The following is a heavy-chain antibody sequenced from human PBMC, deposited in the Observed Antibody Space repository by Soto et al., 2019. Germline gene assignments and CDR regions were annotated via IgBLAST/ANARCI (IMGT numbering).Heavy chain of an antibody. J-gene: IGHJ4*02. Sequence: GASVKVSCKASGFTFTGYYIHWVRQAPGQGREGMGWIRSNGGDPKYSQKFQDRVTMTRYTSMNTVYMELSRLRSDDTAVYYCARDERSYGEPPFDYWGQGTLVTVSS. V-gene: IGHV1-2*02. CDR2: IRSNGGDP. CDR3: ARDERSYGEPPFDY. CDR1: GFTFTGYY. D-gene: IGHD3-16*01.